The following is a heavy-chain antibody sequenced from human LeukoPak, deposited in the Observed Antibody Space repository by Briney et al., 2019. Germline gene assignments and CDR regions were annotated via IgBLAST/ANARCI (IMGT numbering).Heavy chain of an antibody. Sequence: ASVKLSCTASGYTFTGYYMHWVRQAPGQGLEWMGKINPNSGGTNYAQKFQGRVTMTRDTAISTAYMELRRLRFDDTAVYYCARVPRGEGTYDYWGQGTLVTVSS. V-gene: IGHV1-2*02. CDR1: GYTFTGYY. D-gene: IGHD3-10*01. CDR3: ARVPRGEGTYDY. CDR2: INPNSGGT. J-gene: IGHJ4*02.